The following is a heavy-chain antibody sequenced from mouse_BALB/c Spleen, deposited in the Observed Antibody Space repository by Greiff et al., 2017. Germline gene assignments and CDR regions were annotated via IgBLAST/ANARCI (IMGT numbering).Heavy chain of an antibody. CDR3: ARDRFYAMDY. Sequence: EVKVVESGGGLVKPGGSLKLSCAASGFTFSDYYMYWVRQTPEKRLEWVATISDGGSYTYYPDSVKGRFTISRDNAKNNLYLQMSSLKSEDTAMYYCARDRFYAMDYWGQGTSVTVSS. V-gene: IGHV5-4*02. J-gene: IGHJ4*01. CDR1: GFTFSDYY. D-gene: IGHD2-14*01. CDR2: ISDGGSYT.